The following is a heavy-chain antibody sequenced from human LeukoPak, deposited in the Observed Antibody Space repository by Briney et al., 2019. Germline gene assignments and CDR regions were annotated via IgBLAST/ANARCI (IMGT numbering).Heavy chain of an antibody. Sequence: PGGSLRLSCAASGFSFSDYAMHWVRQAPGKGLEWVSGISWNSGSIGYADSVKGRFTISRDNAKNSLYLQMNSLRAEDTALYYCAKGFDYWGQGTLVTVSS. CDR1: GFSFSDYA. CDR3: AKGFDY. CDR2: ISWNSGSI. J-gene: IGHJ4*02. V-gene: IGHV3-9*01. D-gene: IGHD3-10*01.